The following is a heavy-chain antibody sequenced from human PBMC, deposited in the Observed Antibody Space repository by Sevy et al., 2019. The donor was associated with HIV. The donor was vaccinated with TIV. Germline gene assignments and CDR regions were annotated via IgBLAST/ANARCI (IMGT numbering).Heavy chain of an antibody. V-gene: IGHV3-21*01. J-gene: IGHJ5*01. CDR1: GFTFSSYS. D-gene: IGHD2-2*01. CDR2: ISSSSSYI. Sequence: GGSLRLSCAASGFTFSSYSMNWVRQAPGKGLEWVSTISSSSSYIYYADSVKGRFTISRDNAKNSLYRQMNSLRAEDTAVYYCARGVVVPADNWFDSWGQGTLVTVSS. CDR3: ARGVVVPADNWFDS.